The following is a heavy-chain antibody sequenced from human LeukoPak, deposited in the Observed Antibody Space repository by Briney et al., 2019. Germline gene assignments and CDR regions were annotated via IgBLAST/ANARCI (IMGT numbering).Heavy chain of an antibody. J-gene: IGHJ4*02. CDR3: ATYSTSSQAPVY. Sequence: PGGSLRLSCAASGFTFSSYAMSWVRQAPGKGLEWVSSISSSSYIYYADSVKGRFTISRDNAKNSLYLQMNSLRAEDTAVYYCATYSTSSQAPVYWGQGTLVTVSS. V-gene: IGHV3-21*01. CDR1: GFTFSSYA. CDR2: ISSSSYI. D-gene: IGHD6-6*01.